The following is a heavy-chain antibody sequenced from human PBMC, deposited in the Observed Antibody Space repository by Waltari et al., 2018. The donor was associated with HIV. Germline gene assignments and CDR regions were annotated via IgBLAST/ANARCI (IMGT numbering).Heavy chain of an antibody. CDR3: ARDGGVTGAFDL. D-gene: IGHD2-21*02. V-gene: IGHV1-69*04. CDR2: ITPILGMA. Sequence: QVPLVQSGAETRKPGSSVRISCKASGGNFYPHGITWVRQAPGQGLEWMGRITPILGMAKYAPKFQGRVTISADKSTRTAYMELSSLRSDDTAMFYCARDGGVTGAFDLWGQGTMVTVFS. CDR1: GGNFYPHG. J-gene: IGHJ3*01.